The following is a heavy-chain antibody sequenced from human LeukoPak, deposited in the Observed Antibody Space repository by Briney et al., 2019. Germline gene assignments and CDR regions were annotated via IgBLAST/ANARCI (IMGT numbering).Heavy chain of an antibody. Sequence: SVKVSCKASGGTFSSYAISWVRQAPGQGLEWMGGIIPIFGTANYAQKFQGRVTITADESTSTAYMELSSLKTEDTAVYYCTRDSSGYDSWYYYMDVWGKGTTVTISS. D-gene: IGHD5-12*01. CDR3: TRDSSGYDSWYYYMDV. V-gene: IGHV1-69*13. CDR1: GGTFSSYA. J-gene: IGHJ6*03. CDR2: IIPIFGTA.